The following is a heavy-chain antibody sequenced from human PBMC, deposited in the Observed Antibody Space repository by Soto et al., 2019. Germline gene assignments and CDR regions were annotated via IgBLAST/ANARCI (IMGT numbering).Heavy chain of an antibody. CDR2: IWYDGNNK. J-gene: IGHJ4*02. D-gene: IGHD1-7*01. V-gene: IGHV3-33*01. CDR1: GFTFSNYG. Sequence: GGSLRLSCEGSGFTFSNYGIHWVRQAPGMGLDWVAVIWYDGNNKYYSESVKGRFTISRDNSKNTVFLEMSSLRAEDTAVYYCARGNYGASGIDYWGPGAPVTVSS. CDR3: ARGNYGASGIDY.